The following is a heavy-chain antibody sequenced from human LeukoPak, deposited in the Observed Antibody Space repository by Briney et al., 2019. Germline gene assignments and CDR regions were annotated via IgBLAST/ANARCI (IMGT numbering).Heavy chain of an antibody. D-gene: IGHD2-21*02. CDR3: ARVGYCGGDCYQDYYYGMDV. CDR1: GYTFTSYA. J-gene: IGHJ6*02. CDR2: INTNTGNP. V-gene: IGHV7-4-1*02. Sequence: ASVKVSCKASGYTFTSYAMNWVRQAPGQGLEWMGWINTNTGNPTYAQGFTGRFVFSLDTSVSTAYLQISSLKAEDTAVYYCARVGYCGGDCYQDYYYGMDVWGQGTTVTVSS.